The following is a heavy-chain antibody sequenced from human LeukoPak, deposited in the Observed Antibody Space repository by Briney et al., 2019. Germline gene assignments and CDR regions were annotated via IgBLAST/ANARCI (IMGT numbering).Heavy chain of an antibody. CDR3: ARDLYRIVVVPHYFDY. V-gene: IGHV3-7*01. CDR2: IQQDGSDK. Sequence: GGLRLPCAASGFTFSSSWMSWVRQAPGKGLEWVANIQQDGSDKYYVDSVKGRFTISRDNAKNSLYLQMNSLRAEDTAVYYCARDLYRIVVVPHYFDYWGQGTLVTVSS. J-gene: IGHJ4*02. D-gene: IGHD3-22*01. CDR1: GFTFSSSW.